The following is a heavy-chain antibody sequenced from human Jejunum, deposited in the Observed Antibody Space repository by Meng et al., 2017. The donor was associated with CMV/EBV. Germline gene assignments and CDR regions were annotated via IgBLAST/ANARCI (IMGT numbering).Heavy chain of an antibody. V-gene: IGHV4-59*02. CDR3: ARGGDCSSTSCLFDS. CDR2: IHYSGST. J-gene: IGHJ4*02. D-gene: IGHD2-2*01. Sequence: SGVSVNSYYWSWIRQPSGKGLERIGYIHYSGSTNCNPSLKSRVTLSVDTSKNQFSLNLRSVTAADTAVYYCARGGDCSSTSCLFDSWGQGTRVTVSS. CDR1: GVSVNSYY.